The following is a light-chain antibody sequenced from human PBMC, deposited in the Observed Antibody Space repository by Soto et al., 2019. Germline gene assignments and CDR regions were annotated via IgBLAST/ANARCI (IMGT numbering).Light chain of an antibody. CDR1: NIGSKS. CDR2: YDS. J-gene: IGLJ1*01. Sequence: SYELTQSPSVSVAPGKTARITCGGNNIGSKSVHWYQQKPGQAPVLVIYYDSDRPSGIPERFSGSNSGNTATLTISRVEAGDEADYYCQVRDSSSDHYVFGTGTKLTVL. V-gene: IGLV3-21*04. CDR3: QVRDSSSDHYV.